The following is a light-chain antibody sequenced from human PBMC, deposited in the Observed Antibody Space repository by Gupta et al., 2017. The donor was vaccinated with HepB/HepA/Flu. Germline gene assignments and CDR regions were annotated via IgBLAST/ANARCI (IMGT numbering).Light chain of an antibody. Sequence: ELVLTTSTAYTSLSQGERATPSCRASQLVSSFLAWYQQKPGQAPRLLIYDASNRATGIPARFSGSGSGTDFTLTISSLEPEDFAVYYCQQRSDWPRTFGGGTKVEIK. CDR1: QLVSSF. CDR3: QQRSDWPRT. J-gene: IGKJ4*01. CDR2: DAS. V-gene: IGKV3-11*01.